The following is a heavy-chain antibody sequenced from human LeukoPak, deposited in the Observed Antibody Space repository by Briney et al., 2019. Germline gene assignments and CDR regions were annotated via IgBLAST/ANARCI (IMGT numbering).Heavy chain of an antibody. Sequence: GGSLRLSCAASGFTFSSYSMNWVRQAPGKGLEWVSSISSSSSYIYYADSVKGRFTISRDNAKNSLYLQMNSLRAEDTAVYYCAREAWYSQGGDFDYWGQGTLVTVSS. CDR1: GFTFSSYS. J-gene: IGHJ4*02. CDR2: ISSSSSYI. CDR3: AREAWYSQGGDFDY. V-gene: IGHV3-21*04. D-gene: IGHD6-13*01.